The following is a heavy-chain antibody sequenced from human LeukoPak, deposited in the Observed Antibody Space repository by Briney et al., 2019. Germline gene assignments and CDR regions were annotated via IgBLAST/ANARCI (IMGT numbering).Heavy chain of an antibody. CDR2: IIPIFGTA. CDR1: GGTFSSYA. CDR3: ARDSSGYSLSPSG. V-gene: IGHV1-69*13. Sequence: GASVKVYCKASGGTFSSYAISWVRQAPGQGLEWMGGIIPIFGTANYAQKFQGRVTITADESTSTAYMELSSLRSEDTAVYYCARDSSGYSLSPSGWGQGTLVTVSS. J-gene: IGHJ4*02. D-gene: IGHD3-22*01.